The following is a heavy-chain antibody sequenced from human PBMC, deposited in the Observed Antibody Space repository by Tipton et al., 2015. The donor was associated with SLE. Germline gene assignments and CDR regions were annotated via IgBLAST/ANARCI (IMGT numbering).Heavy chain of an antibody. CDR2: IYYSGST. CDR3: ARARVNFDSWSGYDDGVLLTFDY. D-gene: IGHD3-3*01. CDR1: GDSASRYF. Sequence: TLSLTCTVSGDSASRYFWSWIRQPPGKGLEWIGYIYYSGSTSYNPSLKSRVTISVDTSKNQFSLNLESVTAADTAVYYCARARVNFDSWSGYDDGVLLTFDYWGQGILVTVSS. J-gene: IGHJ4*02. V-gene: IGHV4-59*02.